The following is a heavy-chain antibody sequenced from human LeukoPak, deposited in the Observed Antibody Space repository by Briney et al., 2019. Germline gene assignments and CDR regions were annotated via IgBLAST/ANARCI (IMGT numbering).Heavy chain of an antibody. CDR2: IYYSGST. D-gene: IGHD1-26*01. CDR1: GGSITSYY. CDR3: ARHGSYHLNFDY. V-gene: IGHV4-59*08. J-gene: IGHJ4*02. Sequence: PSENLSLTCTVSGGSITSYYWSWIRQPPGKGLEWIGYIYYSGSTNYNPSLKSRVTISVDTSKNQFSLRLSSVTASDTAVYYCARHGSYHLNFDYWGQGTLVTVSS.